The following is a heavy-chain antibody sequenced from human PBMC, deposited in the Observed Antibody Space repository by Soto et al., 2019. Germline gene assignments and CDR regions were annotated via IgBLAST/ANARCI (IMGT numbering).Heavy chain of an antibody. CDR3: VRHAPYRSGWANRNDY. CDR2: VYYSGSA. D-gene: IGHD6-19*01. J-gene: IGHJ4*02. Sequence: QLQLQESGPGLVKPSETLYLTCTVSGASISSSTFYWGWIRQPPGKGLEWIGTVYYSGSAYYNPSLKSRLTISVDTSKNQFSLKLSSVTAADTALYYCVRHAPYRSGWANRNDYWGQGTLVTVSS. CDR1: GASISSSTFY. V-gene: IGHV4-39*01.